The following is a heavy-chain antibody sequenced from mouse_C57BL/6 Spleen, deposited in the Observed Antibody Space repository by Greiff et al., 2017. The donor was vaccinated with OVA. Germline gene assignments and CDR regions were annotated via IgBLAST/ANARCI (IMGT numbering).Heavy chain of an antibody. CDR3: ARPSPDYYFDY. D-gene: IGHD2-4*01. Sequence: EVHLVESGGDLVKPGGSLKLSCAASGFTFSSYGMSWVRQTPDKRLEWVATISSGGSYTYYPDSVKGRFTISRDNAKNTLYLQMSSLKSEDTAMYYCARPSPDYYFDYWGQGTTLTVSS. CDR2: ISSGGSYT. CDR1: GFTFSSYG. V-gene: IGHV5-6*01. J-gene: IGHJ2*01.